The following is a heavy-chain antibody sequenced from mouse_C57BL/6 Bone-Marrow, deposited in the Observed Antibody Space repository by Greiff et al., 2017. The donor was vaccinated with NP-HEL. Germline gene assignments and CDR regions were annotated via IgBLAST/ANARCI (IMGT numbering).Heavy chain of an antibody. Sequence: QVQLQQSGAELVRPGTSVKMSCKASGYTFTNYWIGWAKQRPGHGREWIGDIYPGGGYTNYNEKFKGKATLTADKSSSTAYMQFSSLTSEDSAIYYCARLGGNYEGDWFAYWGQGTLVTVSA. CDR2: IYPGGGYT. V-gene: IGHV1-63*01. CDR1: GYTFTNYW. D-gene: IGHD2-1*01. CDR3: ARLGGNYEGDWFAY. J-gene: IGHJ3*01.